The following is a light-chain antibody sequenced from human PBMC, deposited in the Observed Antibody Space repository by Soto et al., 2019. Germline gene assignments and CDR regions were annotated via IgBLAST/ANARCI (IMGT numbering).Light chain of an antibody. CDR2: GAS. Sequence: DIQMTQSPSSLSASVGDRVTITCRASQGISSYLTWYKQIPGKAPELLIYGASSLQSGVPSRFSGSGSGTDFPLTISSLQPEDFATFYCQQSDSFPYTFGQGTKLEMK. J-gene: IGKJ2*01. CDR1: QGISSY. CDR3: QQSDSFPYT. V-gene: IGKV1-39*01.